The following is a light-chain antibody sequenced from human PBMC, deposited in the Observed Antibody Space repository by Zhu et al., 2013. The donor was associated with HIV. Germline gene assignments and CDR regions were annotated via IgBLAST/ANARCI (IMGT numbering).Light chain of an antibody. CDR2: EVS. Sequence: QSALTQPPSASGSPGQSVTISCTGTSSDVGGYNYVSWYQQRPGKAPKLMIYEVSKRPSGAPDRFGGSKSGNTASLTISGLQTEDEADYYCSSYTSSSNYVFGSGTNVTVL. CDR3: SSYTSSSNYV. J-gene: IGLJ1*01. CDR1: SSDVGGYNY. V-gene: IGLV2-8*01.